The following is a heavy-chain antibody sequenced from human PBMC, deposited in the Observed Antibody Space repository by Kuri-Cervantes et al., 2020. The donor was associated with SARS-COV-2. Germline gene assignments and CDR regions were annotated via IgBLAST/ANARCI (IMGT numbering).Heavy chain of an antibody. CDR3: ARLQRVVVPAASFDY. CDR2: IFHSGTT. V-gene: IGHV4-38-2*01. D-gene: IGHD2-2*01. J-gene: IGHJ4*02. Sequence: SQTLSLTCAVSLYSISSGYYWDWIRQSPGKGPEWIGSIFHSGTTYYNPSLRSRVTISVDTSKNQFSLKLSSVTAADTAVYYCARLQRVVVPAASFDYWGQGTLVTVSS. CDR1: LYSISSGYY.